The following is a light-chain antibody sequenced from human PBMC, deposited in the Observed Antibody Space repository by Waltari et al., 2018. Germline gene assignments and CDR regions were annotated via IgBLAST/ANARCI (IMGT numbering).Light chain of an antibody. Sequence: EIVMTQSPATLPVSPGERGTLSCWASQSIMTNVAWYQQKPGQAPRLLIYDASTRATDTPARFRGSGSGSSFTLTISSLLSDDFAVYYCQPSHHWSTFGGWTKVEI. V-gene: IGKV3-15*01. J-gene: IGKJ4*01. CDR2: DAS. CDR3: QPSHHWST. CDR1: QSIMTN.